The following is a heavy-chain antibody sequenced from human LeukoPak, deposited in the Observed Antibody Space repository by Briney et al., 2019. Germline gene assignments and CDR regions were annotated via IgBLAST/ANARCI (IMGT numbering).Heavy chain of an antibody. Sequence: SETLSLTCTLSGRSITIVSYCWGWIRQPPGKGLEWIVSIYVNSGSTYYNPSLKRRATVSVDTSNNQSSLELRSVPAAGTAVYYRARTWYNSLDWVDPWGQGTLVTVSS. CDR3: ARTWYNSLDWVDP. CDR2: IYVNSGST. D-gene: IGHD1-1*01. J-gene: IGHJ5*01. V-gene: IGHV4-39*01. CDR1: GRSITIVSYC.